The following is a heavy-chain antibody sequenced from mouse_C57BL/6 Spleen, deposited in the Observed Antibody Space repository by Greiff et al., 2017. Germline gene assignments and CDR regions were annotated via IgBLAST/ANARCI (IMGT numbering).Heavy chain of an antibody. CDR1: GYAFSSYW. CDR3: AREGDYYGSSYGY. Sequence: VKLQQSGAELVKPGASVKISCKASGYAFSSYWMNWVKQRPGKGLEWIGQIYPGDGDTNYNGKFKGKATLTADKSSSTAYMQLSSLTSEDSAVYFCAREGDYYGSSYGYWGQGTTLTVSS. V-gene: IGHV1-80*01. CDR2: IYPGDGDT. J-gene: IGHJ2*01. D-gene: IGHD1-1*01.